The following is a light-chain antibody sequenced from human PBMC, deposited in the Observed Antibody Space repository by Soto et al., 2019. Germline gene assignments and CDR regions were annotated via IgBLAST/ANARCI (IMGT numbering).Light chain of an antibody. CDR1: SSDVGSYNL. CDR3: CSYAGSSIYV. V-gene: IGLV2-23*01. CDR2: EGS. J-gene: IGLJ1*01. Sequence: QSVLTQPASVSGSPGQSITISCTGTSSDVGSYNLVSWYQQYPGKAPKLMIYEGSKRPSGVSNRFSGSKSGNTASLTISGLQAEDEADYYCCSYAGSSIYVFGTGTKLTVL.